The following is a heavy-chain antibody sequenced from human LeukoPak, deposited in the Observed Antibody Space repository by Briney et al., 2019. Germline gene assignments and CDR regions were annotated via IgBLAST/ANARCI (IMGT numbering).Heavy chain of an antibody. CDR1: GYTFTSYY. CDR2: INPSGGST. Sequence: ASVKVSCKASGYTFTSYYMHWGREAPGQGLGCMGIINPSGGSTSYAQKFQGRVTMTRDTSTTTAYMELTSLRSEDTAVYYCARGFVGYDRQGFDSWGQGTLVTVSS. CDR3: ARGFVGYDRQGFDS. D-gene: IGHD5-12*01. J-gene: IGHJ4*02. V-gene: IGHV1-46*01.